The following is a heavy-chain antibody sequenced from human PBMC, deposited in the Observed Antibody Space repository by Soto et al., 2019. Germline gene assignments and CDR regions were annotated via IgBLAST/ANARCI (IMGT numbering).Heavy chain of an antibody. V-gene: IGHV4-59*01. Sequence: SETLSLTCTVSGGSISSYYWSWIRQPPGKGLEWIGYIYYSGSTNYNPSLKSRVTISVDTSKNQFSLKLSSVTAADTAVYYCARRSGYGNWFDPWGQGTLVTVSS. CDR2: IYYSGST. CDR1: GGSISSYY. J-gene: IGHJ5*02. D-gene: IGHD5-12*01. CDR3: ARRSGYGNWFDP.